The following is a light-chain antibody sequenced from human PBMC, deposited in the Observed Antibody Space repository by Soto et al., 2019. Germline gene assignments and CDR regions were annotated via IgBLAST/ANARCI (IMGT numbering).Light chain of an antibody. Sequence: DIQMTQSPSILSASVGDRVTITCRASQNINSWLVWYRQKPGKAPKVLIFKASSLAGGVPSRFSGSGSGTEFALTISSLQPDDFATYYCQQHDSYPRTFGQGTKVEVK. CDR3: QQHDSYPRT. CDR1: QNINSW. V-gene: IGKV1-5*03. CDR2: KAS. J-gene: IGKJ1*01.